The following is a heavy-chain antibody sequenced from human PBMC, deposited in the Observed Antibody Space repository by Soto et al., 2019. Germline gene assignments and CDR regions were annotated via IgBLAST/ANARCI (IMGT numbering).Heavy chain of an antibody. D-gene: IGHD2-15*01. Sequence: QLQLQESGPGLVKPSETLPLTYTVSGGTISNSNHYWAWIRQPPGKGLEWIGSVYYSGSTYYNPSLKSRLTISVDTFTNQFSLRLNSVTAADTAVYYCARPRDATGYFDYWGQGTLVTVSS. CDR1: GGTISNSNHY. J-gene: IGHJ4*02. CDR3: ARPRDATGYFDY. V-gene: IGHV4-39*01. CDR2: VYYSGST.